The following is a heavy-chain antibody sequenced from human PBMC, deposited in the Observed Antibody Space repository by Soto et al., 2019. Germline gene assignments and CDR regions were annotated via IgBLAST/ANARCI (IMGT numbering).Heavy chain of an antibody. CDR1: GFTFSSYW. CDR2: IKRSRSYK. J-gene: IGHJ4*02. D-gene: IGHD3-10*01. CDR3: ARRIVGDGSGSTFDY. V-gene: IGHV3-21*01. Sequence: GGSLRLSCAASGFTFSSYWMSWVRQAPGKGLEWVSTIKRSRSYKYYADSVKGRFTISRDNAKNSLYLQMNSLRAEDTAVYYCARRIVGDGSGSTFDYWGQGTLVTVSS.